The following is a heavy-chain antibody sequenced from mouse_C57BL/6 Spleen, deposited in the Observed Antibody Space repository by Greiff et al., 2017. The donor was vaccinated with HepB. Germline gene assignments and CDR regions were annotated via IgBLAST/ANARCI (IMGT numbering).Heavy chain of an antibody. CDR3: ARYGYYGGDY. Sequence: EVQLQESGPELVKPGASVKISCKASGYSFTGYYMNWVKQSPEKSLEWIGEINPSTGGTTYNQKFKAKATLTVDKSSSTAYMQLKSLTSEDSAVYYCARYGYYGGDYWGQGTTLTVSS. V-gene: IGHV1-42*01. CDR1: GYSFTGYY. J-gene: IGHJ2*01. CDR2: INPSTGGT. D-gene: IGHD2-3*01.